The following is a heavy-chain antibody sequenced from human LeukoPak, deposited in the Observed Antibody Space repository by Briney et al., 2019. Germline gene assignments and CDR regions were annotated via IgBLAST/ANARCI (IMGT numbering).Heavy chain of an antibody. Sequence: GGSLRFSCAASGFTFSSYGMHWVRQAPGKGLEWVAVISYDGSNKYYAGSVKGRFTISRDNSKNTLYLQMNSLRAEDTAVYYCAKVSSSSWSAFDYWGQGTLVTVSS. CDR2: ISYDGSNK. V-gene: IGHV3-30*18. CDR1: GFTFSSYG. D-gene: IGHD6-13*01. J-gene: IGHJ4*02. CDR3: AKVSSSSWSAFDY.